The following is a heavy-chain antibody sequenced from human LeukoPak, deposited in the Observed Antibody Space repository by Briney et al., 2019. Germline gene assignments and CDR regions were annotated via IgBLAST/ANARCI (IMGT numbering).Heavy chain of an antibody. CDR2: INEDGSTT. D-gene: IGHD1-26*01. J-gene: IGHJ4*02. CDR1: EFTFSSNW. Sequence: GGSLRLSCAASEFTFSSNWMHWVRQAPGKGLVWVSRINEDGSTTNYADSVKGRSTTFRDNAKNTLYLQMNSLRAEDTAVYYCVRDLGGRSGHWGQGTLVTVSS. CDR3: VRDLGGRSGH. V-gene: IGHV3-74*01.